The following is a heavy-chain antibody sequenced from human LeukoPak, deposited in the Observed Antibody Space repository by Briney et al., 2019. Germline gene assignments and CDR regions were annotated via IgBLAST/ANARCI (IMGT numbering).Heavy chain of an antibody. J-gene: IGHJ4*02. CDR1: GFTFSSSA. D-gene: IGHD5-12*01. CDR2: IGISGSTK. Sequence: PGGSLRLSCAASGFTFSSSAMHWVRQAPGKGLEWVSYIGISGSTKYYADSVKGRFTISRDNAKNSLYLQMNSLTAEDTAIYYCAREMGGYPCDYWGQGTLVTVSS. CDR3: AREMGGYPCDY. V-gene: IGHV3-48*03.